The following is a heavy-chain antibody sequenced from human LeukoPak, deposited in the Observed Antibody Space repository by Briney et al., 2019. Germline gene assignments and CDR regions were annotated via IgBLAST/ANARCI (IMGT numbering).Heavy chain of an antibody. CDR3: ATIGKHNWNDKRDY. CDR1: GYTLTELS. J-gene: IGHJ4*02. Sequence: ASVKVSCKVSGYTLTELSMHWVRQAPGKGLEWMGGFDPEDGETIYVQKFQGRVTMTEDTSTDTAYMELSSLRSENTAVYYCATIGKHNWNDKRDYWGQGTLVTVSS. V-gene: IGHV1-24*01. D-gene: IGHD1-20*01. CDR2: FDPEDGET.